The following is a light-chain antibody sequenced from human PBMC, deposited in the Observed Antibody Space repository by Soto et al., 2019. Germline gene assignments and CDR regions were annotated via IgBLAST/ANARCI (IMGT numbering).Light chain of an antibody. CDR3: QQYGSSPGRT. CDR1: QSVSSSY. J-gene: IGKJ2*01. Sequence: EIVLTRSPGTLSLSPGERATLSCRASQSVSSSYLAWYQQKPGQAPRLLIYGASSRATGIPDRFSGSGSGTDFTLTISRLEPEDFAVYYCQQYGSSPGRTFGQGTKLEIK. V-gene: IGKV3-20*01. CDR2: GAS.